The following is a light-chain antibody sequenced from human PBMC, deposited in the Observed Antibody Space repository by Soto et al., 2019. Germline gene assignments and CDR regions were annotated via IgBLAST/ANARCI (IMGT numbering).Light chain of an antibody. J-gene: IGKJ1*01. CDR2: EAS. Sequence: DIQMTQSPSTLSASVGDRVTITCRASQSISSWLAWYPQKPGKAPMLLIYEASSLESGVPSRISGSGSGTDFTLTISSLQSEDCATYYCKQYNTWTVGQGPKVDIK. V-gene: IGKV1-5*01. CDR3: KQYNTWT. CDR1: QSISSW.